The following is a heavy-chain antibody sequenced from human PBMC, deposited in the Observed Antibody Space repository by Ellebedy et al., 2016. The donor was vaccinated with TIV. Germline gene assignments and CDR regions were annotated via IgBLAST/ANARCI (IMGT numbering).Heavy chain of an antibody. J-gene: IGHJ4*02. Sequence: SVKVSCXASGYTFTSYGISWVRQAPGQGLEWMGGIIPIFGTANYAQKFQGRVTITADESTSTAYMELSSLRSEDTAVYYCARGAYCSGGSCHIDYWGQGTLVTVSS. V-gene: IGHV1-69*13. CDR3: ARGAYCSGGSCHIDY. CDR1: GYTFTSYG. CDR2: IIPIFGTA. D-gene: IGHD2-15*01.